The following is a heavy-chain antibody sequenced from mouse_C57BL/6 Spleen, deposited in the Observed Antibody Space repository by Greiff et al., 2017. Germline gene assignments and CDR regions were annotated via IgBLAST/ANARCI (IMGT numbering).Heavy chain of an antibody. CDR2: INPGSGGT. J-gene: IGHJ2*01. Sequence: VKLMESGAELVRPGTSVKVSCKASGYAFTNYLIEWVKQRPGQGLEWIGVINPGSGGTNYNETFKGKATLTADKSSSTAYMQLSSLTSEDSAVYFCAREGGLYYFDYWGQGTTLTVSS. CDR3: AREGGLYYFDY. CDR1: GYAFTNYL. V-gene: IGHV1-54*01.